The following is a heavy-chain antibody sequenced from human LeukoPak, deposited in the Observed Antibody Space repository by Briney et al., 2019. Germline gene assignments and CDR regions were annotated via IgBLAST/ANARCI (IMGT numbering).Heavy chain of an antibody. V-gene: IGHV1-69*13. D-gene: IGHD3-9*01. Sequence: AAVTVSCKSAGGTFTSYGISMVRQAQGQGKEWMGGTITIFGTANYAQKFQGRVTITADESTSTAYMELSSLRSEDTAVYYCASRKVDYDILTGSHGYGMDVWGKGTTVTVSS. CDR3: ASRKVDYDILTGSHGYGMDV. CDR2: TITIFGTA. CDR1: GGTFTSYG. J-gene: IGHJ6*04.